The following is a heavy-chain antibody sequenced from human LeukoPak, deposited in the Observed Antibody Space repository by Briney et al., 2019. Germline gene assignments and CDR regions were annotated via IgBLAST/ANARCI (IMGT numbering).Heavy chain of an antibody. J-gene: IGHJ5*02. Sequence: PSQTLSLTCAIPGDSVSSNSAAWNWIRQSPSRGLEWLGRTYYRSKWYNDYAVSVRGRITVNPDTSKNQFSLHLNSVTPEDTAVYYCARRLTQYDCFDPWGQGILVTVSS. V-gene: IGHV6-1*01. CDR2: TYYRSKWYN. CDR1: GDSVSSNSAA. CDR3: ARRLTQYDCFDP. D-gene: IGHD2-2*01.